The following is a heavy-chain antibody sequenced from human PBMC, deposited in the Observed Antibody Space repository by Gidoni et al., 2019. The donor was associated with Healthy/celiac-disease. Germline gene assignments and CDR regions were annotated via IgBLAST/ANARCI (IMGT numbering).Heavy chain of an antibody. CDR3: TTKGGVNYYDSSGYYYVDY. J-gene: IGHJ4*02. CDR2: IKSKTDGGTT. CDR1: GFTFSNAW. D-gene: IGHD3-22*01. V-gene: IGHV3-15*01. Sequence: EVQLVESGGGLVKPGGSLVLHCASSGFTFSNAWISWVRQAPGKGLEWVGRIKSKTDGGTTDYAAPVKGRFTISRDDSKNTLYLQMNSLKTEDTAVYYCTTKGGVNYYDSSGYYYVDYWGQGTLVTVSS.